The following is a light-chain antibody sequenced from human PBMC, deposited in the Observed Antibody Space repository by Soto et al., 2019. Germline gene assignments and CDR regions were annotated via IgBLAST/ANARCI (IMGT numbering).Light chain of an antibody. CDR1: SSDIGGYNY. CDR2: EVS. J-gene: IGLJ2*01. CDR3: SSYAGRNNVI. V-gene: IGLV2-8*01. Sequence: QPVLTQPPSASGSPGQSVTISCTGTSSDIGGYNYVSWYQQHPGKAPKLMIYEVSKRPSGVPDRFSGSKSGNTASLTVSGLQAEDEAEYYCSSYAGRNNVIFGGATKVTVL.